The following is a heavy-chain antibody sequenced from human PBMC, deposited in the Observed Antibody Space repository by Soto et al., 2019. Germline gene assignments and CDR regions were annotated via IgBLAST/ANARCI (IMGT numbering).Heavy chain of an antibody. J-gene: IGHJ5*02. CDR3: EGHRRRPYNYCFVPHWFDP. Sequence: QVQLLESGPRLVKPSETLTLTCNVSGDSINTTQFYWGWIRQPPGKGLEWIGTIYYSGSTYNNPSLKSRVTISVDTSQNQFSLKLTSVTAADTGVYYCEGHRRRPYNYCFVPHWFDPWGQGTLVTVSS. D-gene: IGHD5-18*01. V-gene: IGHV4-39*01. CDR2: IYYSGST. CDR1: GDSINTTQFY.